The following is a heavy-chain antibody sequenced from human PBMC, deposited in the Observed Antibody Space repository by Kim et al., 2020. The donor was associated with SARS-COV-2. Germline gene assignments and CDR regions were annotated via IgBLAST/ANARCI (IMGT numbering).Heavy chain of an antibody. J-gene: IGHJ4*02. CDR2: IYYSGST. CDR3: ARASDYGDYAVDY. Sequence: SETLSLTCTVSGGSISSGGYYWSWIRQHPGKGLEWIGYIYYSGSTYYNPPLKSRVTISVDTSKNQYSLKLSSVTAADTAVYYCARASDYGDYAVDYWGQGTLVTVSS. V-gene: IGHV4-31*03. CDR1: GGSISSGGYY. D-gene: IGHD4-17*01.